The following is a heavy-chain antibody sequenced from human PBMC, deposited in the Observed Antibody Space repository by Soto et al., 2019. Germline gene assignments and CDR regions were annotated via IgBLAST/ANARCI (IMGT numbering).Heavy chain of an antibody. CDR3: ARDKITGLFDY. CDR2: INHSGST. J-gene: IGHJ4*02. Sequence: PSETLSLTCAVYGGSFSGYYWTWIRQPPGTGLEWIGEINHSGSTNYNPSLKSRVTISVDTSKNQFSLKLTFVTAADTAVYYCARDKITGLFDYWGQGTLVTVS. D-gene: IGHD2-8*02. V-gene: IGHV4-34*01. CDR1: GGSFSGYY.